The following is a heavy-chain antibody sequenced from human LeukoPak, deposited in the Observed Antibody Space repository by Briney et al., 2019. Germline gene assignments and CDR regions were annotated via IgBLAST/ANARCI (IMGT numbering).Heavy chain of an antibody. D-gene: IGHD2-15*01. J-gene: IGHJ4*02. Sequence: GGSLRLSCAASGFTFRGYSLSWVRQAPGKGLEWVANIKQDGSEKYYVDSVKGRFTISRDNAKNSLYLQMNSLRAEDTAVYYCARALGDIVVVVAAPLGYWGQGTLVTVSS. CDR2: IKQDGSEK. CDR1: GFTFRGYS. V-gene: IGHV3-7*01. CDR3: ARALGDIVVVVAAPLGY.